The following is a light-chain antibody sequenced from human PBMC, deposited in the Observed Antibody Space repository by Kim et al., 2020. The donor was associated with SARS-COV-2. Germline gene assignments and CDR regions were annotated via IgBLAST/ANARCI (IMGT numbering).Light chain of an antibody. Sequence: ELVLTQSPGTLSLSPGEGATLSCRASHSVGNNYLAWYQHIPGQAPRLLIYNAASGATGIPDRFRGSGSGTDFTLTINRLEPDDFAVYYCHQYAYSPLTFGGGTKVDIK. J-gene: IGKJ4*01. CDR2: NAA. CDR3: HQYAYSPLT. CDR1: HSVGNNY. V-gene: IGKV3-20*01.